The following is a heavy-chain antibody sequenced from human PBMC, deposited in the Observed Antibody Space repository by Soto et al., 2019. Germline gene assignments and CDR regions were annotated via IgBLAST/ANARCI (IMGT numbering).Heavy chain of an antibody. D-gene: IGHD2-15*01. CDR3: ARQESIVVGKSYGMDV. CDR2: IDPSDSYT. CDR1: GYSFTSYW. Sequence: EVQLVQSGAEVKKPGESLRISCKGSGYSFTSYWISWVRQMPGKGLEWMGRIDPSDSYTNYSPSFQGHVTISADKSISTAYLQWSSLKASDTAMYYCARQESIVVGKSYGMDVWGQGTTVTVSS. J-gene: IGHJ6*02. V-gene: IGHV5-10-1*03.